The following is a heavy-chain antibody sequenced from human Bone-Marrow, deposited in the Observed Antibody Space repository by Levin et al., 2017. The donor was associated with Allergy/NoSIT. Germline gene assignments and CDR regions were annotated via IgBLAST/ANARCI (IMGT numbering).Heavy chain of an antibody. Sequence: GESLKISCEASGFTFSTYSMNWVRQAPGKGLEWISYISSTVTIIHYADSVKGRFTISRDNAKNSLYLQMDSLRDEDTAIYYCVRGKGSYWGQGTLVTVSS. J-gene: IGHJ4*02. V-gene: IGHV3-48*02. CDR2: ISSTVTII. CDR3: VRGKGSY. CDR1: GFTFSTYS. D-gene: IGHD3-10*01.